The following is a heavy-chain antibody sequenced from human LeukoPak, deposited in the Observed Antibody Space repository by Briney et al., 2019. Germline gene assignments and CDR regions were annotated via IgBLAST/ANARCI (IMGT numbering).Heavy chain of an antibody. CDR2: ISGSGGST. D-gene: IGHD5-18*01. J-gene: IGHJ4*02. CDR1: GFTFSSYS. Sequence: PGGSLRLSCAASGFTFSSYSMNWVRQAPGKGLEWVSAISGSGGSTYYADSVKGRFTISRDNSKNTLYLQMNSLRAEDTAVYYCAKSREEDTAMAIYYFDYWGQGTLVTVSS. V-gene: IGHV3-23*01. CDR3: AKSREEDTAMAIYYFDY.